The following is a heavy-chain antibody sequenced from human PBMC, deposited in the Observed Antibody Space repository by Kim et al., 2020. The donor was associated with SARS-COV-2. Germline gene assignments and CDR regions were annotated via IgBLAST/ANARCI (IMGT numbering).Heavy chain of an antibody. Sequence: GGSLRLSCAASGFTFSSYAMHWVRQAPGKGLEWVAVISYDGSNKYYADSVKGRFTISRDNSKNTLYLQMNSLRAEDTAVYYCARPHVYDSSGYLGYWGQGTLVTVSS. CDR2: ISYDGSNK. V-gene: IGHV3-30*04. CDR1: GFTFSSYA. CDR3: ARPHVYDSSGYLGY. D-gene: IGHD3-22*01. J-gene: IGHJ4*02.